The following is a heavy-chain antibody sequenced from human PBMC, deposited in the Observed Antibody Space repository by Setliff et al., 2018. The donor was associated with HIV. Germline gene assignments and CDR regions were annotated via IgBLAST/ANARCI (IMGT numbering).Heavy chain of an antibody. V-gene: IGHV3-7*01. D-gene: IGHD3-22*01. CDR3: ARDREYYDSSGYYAVTAFDI. Sequence: GGSLRLSCAASGFTFRNYWMSWVRQAPGKGLEWVANIKRYGSEKYYVDSVKGRFTVSRDNARNSLFLQMHSLRAEDTAVYYCARDREYYDSSGYYAVTAFDIWGQGTMVTVSS. J-gene: IGHJ3*02. CDR2: IKRYGSEK. CDR1: GFTFRNYW.